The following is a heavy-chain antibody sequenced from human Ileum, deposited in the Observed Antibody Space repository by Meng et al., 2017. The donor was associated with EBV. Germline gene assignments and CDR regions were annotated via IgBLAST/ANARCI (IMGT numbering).Heavy chain of an antibody. V-gene: IGHV3-74*01. CDR2: ISSDGSTA. CDR1: GFSFSIYW. D-gene: IGHD3-16*01. J-gene: IGHJ4*02. CDR3: AQGLGAYQIDQ. Sequence: EVKAVESGGGSVRPGGSLSLSCAASGFSFSIYWMHWVRQAPGKGLVWVSGISSDGSTATYADSVKGRFSISRDNAKNTLYVQMNSLRGEDTAVYYCAQGLGAYQIDQWGQGILVTVSS.